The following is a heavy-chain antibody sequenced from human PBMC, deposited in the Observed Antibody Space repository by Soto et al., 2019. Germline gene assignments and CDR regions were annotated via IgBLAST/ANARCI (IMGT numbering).Heavy chain of an antibody. CDR3: ARGGEPIDY. V-gene: IGHV1-18*01. J-gene: IGHJ4*02. CDR1: GGTFTSYG. Sequence: KVSCKASGGTFTSYGISWVRQAPGQGLEWMGWISAYNGNTNYAQKLQGRVTITRDTSASTAYMELSSLRSEDTAVYYCARGGEPIDYWGQGTLVTVSS. CDR2: ISAYNGNT. D-gene: IGHD2-21*01.